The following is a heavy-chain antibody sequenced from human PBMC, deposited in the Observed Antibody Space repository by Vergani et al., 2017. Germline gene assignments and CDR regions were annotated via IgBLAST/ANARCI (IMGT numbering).Heavy chain of an antibody. J-gene: IGHJ4*02. D-gene: IGHD3-10*01. CDR3: ARDGPNYGSGSYYVY. CDR1: GFTFSSYS. Sequence: EVQLVESGGGLVKPGGSLRLSCAASGFTFSSYSMNWVRQAPGKGLEWVSSISSSSSYIYYADSVKGRFTISRDNAKNLLFLQMNSLRAEDTAVYYCARDGPNYGSGSYYVYWGQGTLVTVSS. CDR2: ISSSSSYI. V-gene: IGHV3-21*02.